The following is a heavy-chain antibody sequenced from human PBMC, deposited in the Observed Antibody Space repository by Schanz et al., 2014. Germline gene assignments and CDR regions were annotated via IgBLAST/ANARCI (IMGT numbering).Heavy chain of an antibody. CDR3: ARVVGGGGHCCDL. Sequence: AQLVDSGGGLVKPGGPLRLSCAASGFTFSSYGMHWVRQVTGKGLEWVTGIGTAGDTYYPDSVKGRFTISRENAQNSLFLQLNTLRAGDTAVYYCARVVGGGGHCCDLWGQGTLVTVSS. J-gene: IGHJ5*02. V-gene: IGHV3-13*04. CDR1: GFTFSSYG. D-gene: IGHD2-21*01. CDR2: IGTAGDT.